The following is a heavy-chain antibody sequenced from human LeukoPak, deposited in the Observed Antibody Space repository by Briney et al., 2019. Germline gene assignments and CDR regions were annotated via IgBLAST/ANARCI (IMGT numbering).Heavy chain of an antibody. J-gene: IGHJ4*02. CDR1: GFTFSRDW. CDR2: INSDGSST. V-gene: IGHV3-74*01. D-gene: IGHD2-15*01. CDR3: ARVDCSGGSCYFDY. Sequence: GGSPRISCAAPGFTFSRDWMHWGRQNPGKGLGWVSRINSDGSSTRYADSVKGRFTISRDNAKNTLDLQMSSLRAEDTAVYYCARVDCSGGSCYFDYWGQGTLVTVSS.